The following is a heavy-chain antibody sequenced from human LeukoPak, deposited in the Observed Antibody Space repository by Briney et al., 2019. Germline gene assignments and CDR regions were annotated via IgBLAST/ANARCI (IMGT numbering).Heavy chain of an antibody. Sequence: GGSLRLSCAASGFTFSSYNMNWVRQAPGKGLEWVSSISTSSNYIYYADSVKGRFTISRDNAKNSLYLQMNSLRAEDTALYYCARGDDSSGWRGAAFDIWGQGTMVTVSS. V-gene: IGHV3-21*01. CDR3: ARGDDSSGWRGAAFDI. CDR1: GFTFSSYN. J-gene: IGHJ3*02. D-gene: IGHD6-19*01. CDR2: ISTSSNYI.